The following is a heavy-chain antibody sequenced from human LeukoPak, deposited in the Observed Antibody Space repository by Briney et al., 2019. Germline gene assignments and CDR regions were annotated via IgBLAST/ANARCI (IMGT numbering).Heavy chain of an antibody. CDR1: GFTFLNYW. Sequence: PGESLRLSCAASGFTFLNYWMTWVRQAPGKGLEWVANIKQDGSEKYYVDSVKGRFTISRDNAKNSLYLQMNSLRADDTAVYYCARGGIRGVLMEYWGQGTLVTVSS. D-gene: IGHD3-10*01. CDR2: IKQDGSEK. V-gene: IGHV3-7*05. CDR3: ARGGIRGVLMEY. J-gene: IGHJ4*02.